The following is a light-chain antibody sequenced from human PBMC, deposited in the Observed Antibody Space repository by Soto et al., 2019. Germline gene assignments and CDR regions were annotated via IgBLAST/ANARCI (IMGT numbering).Light chain of an antibody. CDR2: GAS. CDR3: QQYGSSFT. V-gene: IGKV3-20*01. Sequence: EIVLTQSPGTLSLSPGERATLSCRASQSVSSSYLAWYQQKPGQAPRLLIYGASSRATGIPDRFSGSGSGTDFTLTISRLEPEDCAVYYCQQYGSSFTFGTGTKVDIK. CDR1: QSVSSSY. J-gene: IGKJ3*01.